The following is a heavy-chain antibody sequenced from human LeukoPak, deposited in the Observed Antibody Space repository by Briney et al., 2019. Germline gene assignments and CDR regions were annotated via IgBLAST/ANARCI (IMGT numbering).Heavy chain of an antibody. D-gene: IGHD2-21*01. Sequence: SGGSLRLSCAASGFTFSNYWVSWVRQAPGKGLEWVANINQDGSEKSYVDSVEGRFTISRDNAKKSLYLHVNSLRAEDTAVYYCARDIYGGHDYWGQGTLVTVSS. J-gene: IGHJ4*02. CDR2: INQDGSEK. V-gene: IGHV3-7*04. CDR1: GFTFSNYW. CDR3: ARDIYGGHDY.